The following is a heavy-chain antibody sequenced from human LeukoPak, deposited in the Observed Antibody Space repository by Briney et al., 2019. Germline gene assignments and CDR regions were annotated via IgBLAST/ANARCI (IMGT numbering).Heavy chain of an antibody. CDR3: ARDRGERDSTWSLPAHGFDI. CDR2: IFPIFRTA. D-gene: IGHD6-13*01. Sequence: ASEKVSCKASGGTFSSYAINWVRQAPGQGLEWMGRIFPIFRTANYAQKFQGRVTVPTDESTSPAYMELGSLRPEDTAMYYCARDRGERDSTWSLPAHGFDIWGQGTMVTVSS. V-gene: IGHV1-69*05. J-gene: IGHJ3*02. CDR1: GGTFSSYA.